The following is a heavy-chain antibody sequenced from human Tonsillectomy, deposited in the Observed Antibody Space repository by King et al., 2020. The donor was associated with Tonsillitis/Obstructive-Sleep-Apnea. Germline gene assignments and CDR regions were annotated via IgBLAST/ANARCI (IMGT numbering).Heavy chain of an antibody. CDR3: VKDQGRYCTNGVCFSFDY. CDR1: GFTLSYYP. Sequence: EVQLVESGGGLVQPGGSLRLSCSASGFTLSYYPMHWVRQAPGKGLEYVSGISSDGGSTYYADSVKGRFTISRDTSKHTLYLQMSSLRAEDTAVYYCVKDQGRYCTNGVCFSFDYWGQGTLVTVSS. V-gene: IGHV3-64D*06. CDR2: ISSDGGST. D-gene: IGHD2-8*01. J-gene: IGHJ4*02.